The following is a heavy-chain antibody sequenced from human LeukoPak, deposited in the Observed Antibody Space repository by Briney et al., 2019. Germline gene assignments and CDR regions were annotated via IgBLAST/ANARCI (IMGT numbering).Heavy chain of an antibody. CDR1: GGTFSSYA. Sequence: SVKVSCKASGGTFSSYAISWVRQAPGQGLEWMGGIIPIFGTANYAQKFQGRVTITADESTSTAYMELSSLRSEDTAVYYCASPGVAGDYDAFDIWGQGTMVTVSS. CDR2: IIPIFGTA. CDR3: ASPGVAGDYDAFDI. V-gene: IGHV1-69*13. J-gene: IGHJ3*02. D-gene: IGHD6-19*01.